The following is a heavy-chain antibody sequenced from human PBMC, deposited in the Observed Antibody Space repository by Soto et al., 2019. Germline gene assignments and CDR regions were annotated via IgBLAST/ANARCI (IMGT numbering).Heavy chain of an antibody. CDR3: AKDRYFDSYYFDY. CDR2: ISYDGRQS. J-gene: IGHJ4*02. Sequence: GGSLRLSCAASGLTFTAFAVHWVRQPPGKGLEWVAVISYDGRQSHYADSVRGRLTLSRDNSKNTVFLQMNSLTTDDTAIYYCAKDRYFDSYYFDYWGQGTRVTVSS. CDR1: GLTFTAFA. D-gene: IGHD3-9*01. V-gene: IGHV3-30*04.